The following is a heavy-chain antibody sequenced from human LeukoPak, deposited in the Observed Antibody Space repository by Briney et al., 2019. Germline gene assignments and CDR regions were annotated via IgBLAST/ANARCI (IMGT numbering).Heavy chain of an antibody. D-gene: IGHD3-10*01. Sequence: PGGSLRLSCAASGFTFSSYWMSWVRQAPGKGLEWVANIKQDGSEKYYVDSVKGRFTISRDNAKNSLYLQMNSLRAEDTAVYYCARGGYYGSGSYSIYWGQGTLVTVSS. J-gene: IGHJ4*02. CDR3: ARGGYYGSGSYSIY. CDR1: GFTFSSYW. CDR2: IKQDGSEK. V-gene: IGHV3-7*01.